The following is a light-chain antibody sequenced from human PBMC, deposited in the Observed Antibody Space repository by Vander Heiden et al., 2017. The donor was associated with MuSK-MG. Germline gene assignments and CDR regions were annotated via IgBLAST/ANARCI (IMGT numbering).Light chain of an antibody. CDR1: QSISSY. CDR2: AAY. J-gene: IGKJ1*01. Sequence: DIQMTQSPSSLSASVGDRVTITCRASQSISSYLNWYQQKPGKAPKLLIFAAYNLHSGVPSRFSGSGSGTDFTLTINRLQPEDLATYFCQESYSAPRTFGQGTKVEI. V-gene: IGKV1-39*01. CDR3: QESYSAPRT.